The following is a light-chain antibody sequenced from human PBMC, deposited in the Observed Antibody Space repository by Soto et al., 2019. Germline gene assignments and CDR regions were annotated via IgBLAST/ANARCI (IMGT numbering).Light chain of an antibody. CDR3: QQCGSPRT. CDR1: QSVSNNY. V-gene: IGKV3-20*01. J-gene: IGKJ1*01. CDR2: GAS. Sequence: IQLPQSPFSLRLSLGERATLSGSASQSVSNNYLAWYQQKPGPAPRLLIYGASNRAAGIANRFSGGGSGTVFTLTISRLAPEDSAVYYCQQCGSPRTFGHGTKVDIK.